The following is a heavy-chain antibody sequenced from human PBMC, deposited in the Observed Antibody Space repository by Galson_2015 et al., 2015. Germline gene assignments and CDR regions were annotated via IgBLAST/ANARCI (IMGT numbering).Heavy chain of an antibody. Sequence: QSGAEVKKPGEFLKISCKGSGYSFSNYWIGWVRQMPGKGLEWMGIIYPGDSDTRYSPSFQGQVTISADKSISTAYLQWSSLKASTPAMYYGARRGPPAGAVFYGMAVGAQGTPAPVSS. CDR1: GYSFSNYW. J-gene: IGHJ6*02. CDR3: ARRGPPAGAVFYGMAV. V-gene: IGHV5-51*03. CDR2: IYPGDSDT. D-gene: IGHD6-19*01.